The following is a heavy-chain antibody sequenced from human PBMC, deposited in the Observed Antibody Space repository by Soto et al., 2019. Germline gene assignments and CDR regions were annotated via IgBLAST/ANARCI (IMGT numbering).Heavy chain of an antibody. CDR3: AKEVYIYYDSSGSHSGTFDY. J-gene: IGHJ4*02. CDR1: GFTFSSYA. CDR2: ISGSGGST. Sequence: GGSLRLSCAASGFTFSSYAMSWVRQAPGKGLEWVSAISGSGGSTYYADSVKGRFTISRDNSKNTLYLQMNSLRAEDTAVYYCAKEVYIYYDSSGSHSGTFDYWGQRTLVTVS. V-gene: IGHV3-23*01. D-gene: IGHD3-22*01.